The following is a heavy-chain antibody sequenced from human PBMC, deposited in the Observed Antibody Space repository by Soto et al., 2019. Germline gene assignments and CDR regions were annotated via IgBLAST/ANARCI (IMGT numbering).Heavy chain of an antibody. Sequence: GGSLRLSCAASGFTFSSYWMHWVRQAPGKGLVCVSRINSDGSNTNYADSVKGRFTISRDNAKNTLYLQMNSLRAEDTAVYYCVRGVNWFDPWGQGTLVTVSS. V-gene: IGHV3-74*01. CDR1: GFTFSSYW. J-gene: IGHJ5*02. CDR3: VRGVNWFDP. CDR2: INSDGSNT.